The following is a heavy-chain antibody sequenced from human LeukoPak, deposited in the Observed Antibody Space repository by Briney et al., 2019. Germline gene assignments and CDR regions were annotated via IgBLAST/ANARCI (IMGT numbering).Heavy chain of an antibody. CDR2: IYYSGST. CDR1: GGSISSYY. D-gene: IGHD3-22*01. CDR3: ARWGSSGYYYVGSAFDI. Sequence: SETLSLTCTVSGGSISSYYWSWIRQPPGKGLEWIGYIYYSGSTNYNPSLKSRVTISVDTSKNQFSLKPSSVTAADTAVYYCARWGSSGYYYVGSAFDIWGQGTMVTVSS. V-gene: IGHV4-59*01. J-gene: IGHJ3*02.